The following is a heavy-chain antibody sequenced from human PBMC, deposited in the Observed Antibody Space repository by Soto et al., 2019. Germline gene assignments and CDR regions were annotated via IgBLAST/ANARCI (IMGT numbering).Heavy chain of an antibody. CDR2: IHYRGST. CDR1: GGSISSGDNY. V-gene: IGHV4-30-4*02. CDR3: ARERPDGARLDP. Sequence: SDTLSLTCTVSGGSISSGDNYWSWIRQPPGKGLEWIGYIHYRGSTFYNTSLKSRATISVDTSRNQFSLKLSSVTAADTAVYYCARERPDGARLDPWGQGTLVTVSS. D-gene: IGHD6-6*01. J-gene: IGHJ5*02.